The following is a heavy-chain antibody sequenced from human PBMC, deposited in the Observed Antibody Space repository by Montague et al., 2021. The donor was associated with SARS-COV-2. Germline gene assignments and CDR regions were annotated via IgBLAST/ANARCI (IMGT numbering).Heavy chain of an antibody. V-gene: IGHV4-39*01. CDR3: ARHGLASITIFGVVTPRGGFDI. CDR2: IYHSGST. D-gene: IGHD3-3*01. Sequence: SETLSLTCTVSGGSISSSSYYWGWIRQPPGKGLEWIGSIYHSGSTYYNPSLKSRVTISVDTSKNQFSLKLSSVTAADTAVYYCARHGLASITIFGVVTPRGGFDIWGQGTMVTVSS. CDR1: GGSISSSSYY. J-gene: IGHJ3*02.